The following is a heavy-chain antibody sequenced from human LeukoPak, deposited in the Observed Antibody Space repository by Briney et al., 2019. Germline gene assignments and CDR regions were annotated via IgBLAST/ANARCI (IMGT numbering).Heavy chain of an antibody. Sequence: SETLSLTCTVSGGSVSSGSYYWSWIRQPPGKGLEWIGYIYYSGSTNYNPSLKSRVTISVDTSKNQFSLKLSSVTAADTAVYYCARAQYCSGGSCYSFDYWGQGTLVTVSS. CDR2: IYYSGST. D-gene: IGHD2-15*01. V-gene: IGHV4-61*01. CDR1: GGSVSSGSYY. CDR3: ARAQYCSGGSCYSFDY. J-gene: IGHJ4*02.